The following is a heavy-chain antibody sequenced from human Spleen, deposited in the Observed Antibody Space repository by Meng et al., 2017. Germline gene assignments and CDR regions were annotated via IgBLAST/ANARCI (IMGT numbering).Heavy chain of an antibody. Sequence: GESLKISCAASGFTFSNAWMSWVRQAPGKGLEWVGRIKSKTDGGTTDYAAPVKGRFTISRDDSKNTLYLQMNSLKTEDTAVYYCTTRTVYDFWSGYSLYYYYYGMDVWGQGTTVTVSS. CDR2: IKSKTDGGTT. V-gene: IGHV3-15*01. J-gene: IGHJ6*02. CDR1: GFTFSNAW. CDR3: TTRTVYDFWSGYSLYYYYYGMDV. D-gene: IGHD3-3*01.